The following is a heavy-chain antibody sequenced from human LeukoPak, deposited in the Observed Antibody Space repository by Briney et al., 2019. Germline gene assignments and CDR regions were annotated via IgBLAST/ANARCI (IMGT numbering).Heavy chain of an antibody. CDR3: ARVGLKQWLLLAQREQLDY. J-gene: IGHJ4*02. Sequence: SETLSLTCTVSGGSISSSSYYWGWIRQPPGKGLEWIGSIYYSGSTYYNPSLKSRVTISVDTSKNQFSLKLSSVTAADTAVYYCARVGLKQWLLLAQREQLDYWGQGTLVTVSS. D-gene: IGHD6-19*01. CDR1: GGSISSSSYY. CDR2: IYYSGST. V-gene: IGHV4-39*07.